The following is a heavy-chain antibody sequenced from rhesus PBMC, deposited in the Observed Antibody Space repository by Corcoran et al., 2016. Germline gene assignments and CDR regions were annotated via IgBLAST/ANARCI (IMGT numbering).Heavy chain of an antibody. CDR3: ASFGSSRYFDY. V-gene: IGHV4-92*01. CDR1: GGSISSSNW. J-gene: IGHJ4*01. CDR2: YSGRGGST. D-gene: IGHD4-29*01. Sequence: QVQLQESGPELVKHSETLSLTCAVSGGSISSSNWWRWNRPPPGRGVEWIGRYSGRGGSTCHNPYLKSRVTSASDRSKNQYSMKQSAVTAADTAVYYCASFGSSRYFDYWGQGVLVTVSS.